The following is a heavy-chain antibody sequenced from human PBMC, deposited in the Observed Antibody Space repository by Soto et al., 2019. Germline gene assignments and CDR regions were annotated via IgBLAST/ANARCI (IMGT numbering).Heavy chain of an antibody. Sequence: QVQLVQSGAEVKKPGASVKVSCKASGYTFTSYDINWVRQATGQGLEWMGWMNPNSGNTGYAQKFQGGVTMTRNTSVSTAYRELGSLRSEDTSVYYCAREHGSSWRFDYWGQGTLVTVSS. CDR1: GYTFTSYD. CDR2: MNPNSGNT. CDR3: AREHGSSWRFDY. D-gene: IGHD6-13*01. J-gene: IGHJ4*02. V-gene: IGHV1-8*01.